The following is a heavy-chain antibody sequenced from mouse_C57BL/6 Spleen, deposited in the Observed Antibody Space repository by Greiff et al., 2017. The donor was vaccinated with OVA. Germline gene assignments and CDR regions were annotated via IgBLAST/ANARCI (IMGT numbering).Heavy chain of an antibody. CDR2: IWGDGST. CDR3: AKGDGYGYVDV. Sequence: VQVVESGPGLVAPSQCLSITCTVSGFSFTSYGVSWVRQPPGKGLEWLGVIWGDGSTNYHSALISSLSISQANTQSQAFLILNSLQTDDRATYYCAKGDGYGYVDVWGTGTTVTVSS. V-gene: IGHV2-3*01. J-gene: IGHJ1*03. CDR1: GFSFTSYG. D-gene: IGHD2-3*01.